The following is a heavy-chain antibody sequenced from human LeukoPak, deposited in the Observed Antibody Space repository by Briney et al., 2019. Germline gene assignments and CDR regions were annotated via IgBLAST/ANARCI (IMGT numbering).Heavy chain of an antibody. CDR1: GFTVSSKY. J-gene: IGHJ4*02. D-gene: IGHD2-15*01. CDR3: ARDDGAGYCSGGSCSHGMDY. Sequence: RGSLRLSCAASGFTVSSKYMSWVRQAPGKGLEWVAVKYSGDSAYYADSVKGRFTISRDNSKNTLDLQMNSLRAEDTAVYYCARDDGAGYCSGGSCSHGMDYWGQGTLVTVSS. CDR2: KYSGDSA. V-gene: IGHV3-66*01.